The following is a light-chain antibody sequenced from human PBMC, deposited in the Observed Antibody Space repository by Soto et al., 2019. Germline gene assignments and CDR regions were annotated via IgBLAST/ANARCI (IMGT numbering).Light chain of an antibody. J-gene: IGKJ1*01. Sequence: EIVLTQSPGTLSLSPGERATLSCRASQNVDSNYLAWYQQKPGQAPRIIIFVASGRATGIPDRVSGSGSGTDFTLTISRLEPEDFAVYYCQQYGSSPPVTFGQGTKVDIK. CDR3: QQYGSSPPVT. V-gene: IGKV3-20*01. CDR1: QNVDSNY. CDR2: VAS.